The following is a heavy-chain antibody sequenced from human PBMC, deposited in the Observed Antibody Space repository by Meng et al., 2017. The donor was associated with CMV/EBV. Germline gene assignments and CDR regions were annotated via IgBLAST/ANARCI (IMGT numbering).Heavy chain of an antibody. Sequence: GFSFSKYGMHWVRQAPGKGLEWVALMWYDGSMESYADSVQGRFTVSRDNSENRLYLQMGSLRAEDTAVYYCVKDSGSGSYFSNFGYWGQGTLVTVSS. D-gene: IGHD1-26*01. CDR3: VKDSGSGSYFSNFGY. CDR1: GFSFSKYG. V-gene: IGHV3-33*03. J-gene: IGHJ4*02. CDR2: MWYDGSME.